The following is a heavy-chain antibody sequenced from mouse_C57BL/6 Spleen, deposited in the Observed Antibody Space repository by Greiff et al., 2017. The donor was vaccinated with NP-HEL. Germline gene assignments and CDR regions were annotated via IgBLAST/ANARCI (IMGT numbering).Heavy chain of an antibody. Sequence: VQLQQPGAELVKPGASVKLSCKASGYTFTSYWMQWVKQRPGQGLEWIGEIDPSDSYTNYNQKFKGKATLTVDTSSSTAYMQLSSLTSEDSAVYYCARIDDGWAYWGQGTLVTVSA. CDR3: ARIDDGWAY. CDR2: IDPSDSYT. D-gene: IGHD2-3*01. V-gene: IGHV1-50*01. CDR1: GYTFTSYW. J-gene: IGHJ3*01.